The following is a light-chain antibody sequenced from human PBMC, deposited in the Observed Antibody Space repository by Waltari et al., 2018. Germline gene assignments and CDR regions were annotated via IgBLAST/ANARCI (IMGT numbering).Light chain of an antibody. CDR1: NIGSRS. CDR3: QVWDSTNVL. V-gene: IGLV3-9*01. CDR2: RDR. Sequence: SYELTQALSVSVAQGQTARITCGGHNIGSRSVHWDQLQPGQAPVLVIYRDRNRPSGIPERFSGSNSLNTATLTISRAQVGDEGDYFCQVWDSTNVLFGGGTKLTVL. J-gene: IGLJ2*01.